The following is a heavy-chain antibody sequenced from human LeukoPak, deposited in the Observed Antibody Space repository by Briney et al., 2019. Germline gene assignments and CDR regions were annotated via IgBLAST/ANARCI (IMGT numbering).Heavy chain of an antibody. J-gene: IGHJ4*02. V-gene: IGHV3-48*02. D-gene: IGHD6-13*01. CDR1: RFTFSSYS. Sequence: GGSLRLSCAASRFTFSSYSMNWVRQAPGKGLEWVSYITSSSSTIYYADSVKGRFTISRDNAKNSLYLQMNSLRDEDTAVYYCASGYSSSHYRYYFDYWGQGTLVTVSS. CDR3: ASGYSSSHYRYYFDY. CDR2: ITSSSSTI.